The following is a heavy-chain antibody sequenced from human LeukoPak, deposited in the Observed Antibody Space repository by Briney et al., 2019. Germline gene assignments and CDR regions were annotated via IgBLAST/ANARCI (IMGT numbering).Heavy chain of an antibody. CDR1: GGSISSYY. V-gene: IGHV4-4*07. Sequence: TSETLSLTCTVSGGSISSYYWSWIRQPAGKGLEWIGRIYTSGSTNYNPSLKSRVTMSVDTSKNQFSLKLSSVTAADTAVYYCARDRSGWYRETHWFDPWGQGTLVTVSS. CDR3: ARDRSGWYRETHWFDP. CDR2: IYTSGST. D-gene: IGHD6-19*01. J-gene: IGHJ5*02.